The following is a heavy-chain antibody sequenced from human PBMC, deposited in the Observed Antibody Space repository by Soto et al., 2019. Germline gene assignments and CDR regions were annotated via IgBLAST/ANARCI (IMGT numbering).Heavy chain of an antibody. J-gene: IGHJ6*02. V-gene: IGHV1-69*08. CDR2: IIPILGTA. Sequence: GASVKVSCKASGGTFSSYTISCVRPAPGQGLEWMGRIIPILGTANYAQKFQGRVTITADESTSTAYMELSSLRSEDTAVYYCASDLVRGVKTVITYYYGMDVWGQGTTVTVSS. CDR3: ASDLVRGVKTVITYYYGMDV. CDR1: GGTFSSYT. D-gene: IGHD3-10*02.